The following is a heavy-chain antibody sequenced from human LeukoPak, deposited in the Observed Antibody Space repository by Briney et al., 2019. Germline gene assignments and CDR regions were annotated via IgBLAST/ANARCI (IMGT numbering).Heavy chain of an antibody. CDR2: IRSKAYGGTT. V-gene: IGHV3-49*03. Sequence: GGSLRLSCTASGFTFGDYAMSWFRQAPGKGLEWVGFIRSKAYGGTTEYAASVKGRFTISRDDSKSIAYLQMNSLKTEDTAVYYCTRVPSYLYCSSTSCYAGDWASPNFDYWGQGTLVTVSS. CDR1: GFTFGDYA. J-gene: IGHJ4*02. D-gene: IGHD2-2*01. CDR3: TRVPSYLYCSSTSCYAGDWASPNFDY.